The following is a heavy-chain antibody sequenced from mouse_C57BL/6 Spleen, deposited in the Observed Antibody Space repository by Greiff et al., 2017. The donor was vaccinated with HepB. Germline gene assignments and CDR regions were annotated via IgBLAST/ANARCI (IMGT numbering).Heavy chain of an antibody. J-gene: IGHJ2*01. V-gene: IGHV7-3*01. D-gene: IGHD1-1*01. CDR3: ARWGSSSFDY. Sequence: DVHLVESGGGLVQPGGSLSLSCAASGFTFTDYYMSWVRQPPGKALEWLGFIRNKANGYTTEYSASVKGRFTISRDNSQSILYLQMNALRAEDSATYYCARWGSSSFDYWGQGTTLTVSS. CDR1: GFTFTDYY. CDR2: IRNKANGYTT.